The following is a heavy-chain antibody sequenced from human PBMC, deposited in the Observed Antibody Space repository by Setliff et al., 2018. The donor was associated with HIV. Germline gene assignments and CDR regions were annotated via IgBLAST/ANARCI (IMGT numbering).Heavy chain of an antibody. CDR3: AKDKGQKYADY. Sequence: GGSLRLSCADSGFTFNSYSMHWVRQAPGKGLEWLAVISYNGGNTYYADSVTGRFTISRDDSKNTLYLQMNSLRAEDTAVYYCAKDKGQKYADYWGQGTMVTVSS. V-gene: IGHV3-30*01. J-gene: IGHJ4*02. CDR1: GFTFNSYS. D-gene: IGHD3-10*01. CDR2: ISYNGGNT.